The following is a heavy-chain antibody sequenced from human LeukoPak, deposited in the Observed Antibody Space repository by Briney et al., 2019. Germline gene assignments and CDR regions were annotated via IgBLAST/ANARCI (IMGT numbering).Heavy chain of an antibody. Sequence: PGGSLRLSCAASRFTFSTYAMSWVRQAPGKGLEWVSTISGSGDNTYYAESVKGRFTISRDNSKNTLYLQMNSLRAEDTAVYYCAKVATPNPYYYYHMDVWGTGTTVTVSS. CDR2: ISGSGDNT. J-gene: IGHJ6*03. V-gene: IGHV3-23*01. D-gene: IGHD4-23*01. CDR1: RFTFSTYA. CDR3: AKVATPNPYYYYHMDV.